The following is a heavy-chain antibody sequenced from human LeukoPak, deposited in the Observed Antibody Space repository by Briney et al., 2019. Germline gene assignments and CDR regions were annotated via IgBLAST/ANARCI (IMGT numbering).Heavy chain of an antibody. Sequence: ASVKVSRKSSGYTFTSYAISWMRQAPGQELEWMGCICYYNGNTNYAQKFQGRVTMTTDTSTSTAYMELRSLRSDDTAVYYCARPYEYVWGGYYCYYIDVWGKGTTVTVSS. CDR1: GYTFTSYA. CDR3: ARPYEYVWGGYYCYYIDV. CDR2: ICYYNGNT. V-gene: IGHV1-18*04. D-gene: IGHD3-16*01. J-gene: IGHJ6*03.